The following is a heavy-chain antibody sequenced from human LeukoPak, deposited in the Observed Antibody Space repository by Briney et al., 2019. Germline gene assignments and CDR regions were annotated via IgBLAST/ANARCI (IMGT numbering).Heavy chain of an antibody. D-gene: IGHD3-3*01. CDR3: ARDYDFWSGNNWFDP. Sequence: GASVKVSCKASGYTFTGYYMHWVRQAPGQGLEWMGRINPNSGGTNYAQKFQGRVTMIRDTSISTAYMELSRLRSDDTAVYYCARDYDFWSGNNWFDPWGQGTLVTVSS. V-gene: IGHV1-2*06. CDR2: INPNSGGT. J-gene: IGHJ5*02. CDR1: GYTFTGYY.